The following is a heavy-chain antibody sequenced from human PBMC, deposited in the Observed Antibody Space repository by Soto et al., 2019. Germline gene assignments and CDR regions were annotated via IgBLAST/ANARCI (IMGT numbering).Heavy chain of an antibody. J-gene: IGHJ4*02. D-gene: IGHD3-22*01. CDR1: GGTFSRSA. CDR2: IIPVFGKA. CDR3: ARDGTLYDTGAYYYVY. Sequence: QVQLVQSGAEVKKPGSSVKVSCKASGGTFSRSATNWVRQAPGQGLEWMGGIIPVFGKANYAQKFQGRVTITADESTNTGYMELRSLTSEDTAVYYCARDGTLYDTGAYYYVYWGQGSLVTVSS. V-gene: IGHV1-69*01.